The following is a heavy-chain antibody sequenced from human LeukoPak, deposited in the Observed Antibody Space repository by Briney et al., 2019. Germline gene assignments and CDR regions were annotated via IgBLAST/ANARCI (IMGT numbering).Heavy chain of an antibody. CDR2: IHATGTT. CDR3: ARIFDRDV. D-gene: IGHD3-22*01. CDR1: GGSITHSY. J-gene: IGHJ3*01. Sequence: SETLSRTCTVSGGSITHSYWSWIRHSAGTGMEWIGRIHATGTTNYYPSSKSRVSMSLDMPTSQFSLTLSAVTVADTATYYCARIFDRDVWGQGALVTVSP. V-gene: IGHV4-4*07.